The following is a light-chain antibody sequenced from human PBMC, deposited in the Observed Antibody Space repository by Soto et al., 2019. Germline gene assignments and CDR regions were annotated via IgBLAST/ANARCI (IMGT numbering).Light chain of an antibody. CDR2: DTS. CDR3: LLSYSGARL. V-gene: IGLV7-46*01. J-gene: IGLJ3*02. CDR1: TGAVTSSHY. Sequence: QAVGTQEPSLTVSPGGTVTLTCGSSTGAVTSSHYPYWFQQKPGQAPRTVIYDTSNRHSWTPARFSGSLLGGKAALTLSGAQPEDEAEYYCLLSYSGARLFGGGTKLTVL.